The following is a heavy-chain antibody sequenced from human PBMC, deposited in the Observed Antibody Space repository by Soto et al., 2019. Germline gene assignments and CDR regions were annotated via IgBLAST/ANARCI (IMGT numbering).Heavy chain of an antibody. CDR2: IYHSGST. V-gene: IGHV4-4*02. CDR1: GGSISSSNW. J-gene: IGHJ6*02. D-gene: IGHD3-10*01. CDR3: ARVRYYYGSGSPPGYYYGMDV. Sequence: SETLSLTCAVSGGSISSSNWWSWVRQPPGKGLEWIGEIYHSGSTYYNPSLKSRVTISVDRSKNKFSLKLSSVTAADTAVYNNARVRYYYGSGSPPGYYYGMDVWGQGTTVTVSS.